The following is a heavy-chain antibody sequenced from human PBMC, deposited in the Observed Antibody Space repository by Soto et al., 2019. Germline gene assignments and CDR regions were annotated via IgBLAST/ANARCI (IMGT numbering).Heavy chain of an antibody. CDR2: IYYSGST. CDR3: AVRVARGYSYGFDY. Sequence: QVQLQESGPGLVKPSETLSLTCTVSGGSISSYYWSWIRQPPGKGLEWIGYIYYSGSTNYNPSLKSRVTISVDTSKNQFSLKLSSVTAADTAVYYCAVRVARGYSYGFDYWGQGTLVTVSS. J-gene: IGHJ4*02. D-gene: IGHD5-18*01. CDR1: GGSISSYY. V-gene: IGHV4-59*01.